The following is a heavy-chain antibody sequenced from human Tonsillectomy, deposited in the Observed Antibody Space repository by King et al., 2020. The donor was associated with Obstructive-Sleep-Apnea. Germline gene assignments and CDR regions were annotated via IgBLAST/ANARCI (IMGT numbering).Heavy chain of an antibody. V-gene: IGHV3-66*01. J-gene: IGHJ4*02. Sequence: QLVQSGGGLVQSGGSLRLSCAASGFTVSSDYMSWVRQAPGKGLEWVSVIYSGGRTYYVDSVKGRFTISRDTSKNTLSLQMNSLRVDDTAVYFCARASGYDPLEIDYWGQGTLVTVSS. CDR1: GFTVSSDY. CDR3: ARASGYDPLEIDY. CDR2: IYSGGRT. D-gene: IGHD5-12*01.